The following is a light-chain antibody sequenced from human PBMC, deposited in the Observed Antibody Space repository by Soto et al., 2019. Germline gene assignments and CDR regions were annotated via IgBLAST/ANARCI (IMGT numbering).Light chain of an antibody. Sequence: QSALTQPASVSGSPGQSITISCTGTSSDVGGYNYVSWYQQHPGKAPKLMIYDVSNRPSGVSNRFSGSKSGNTASLTISGLQAEDEADYYCRSYTSSSTLGHVVFGGGTKRTVL. CDR3: RSYTSSSTLGHVV. CDR1: SSDVGGYNY. J-gene: IGLJ2*01. CDR2: DVS. V-gene: IGLV2-14*01.